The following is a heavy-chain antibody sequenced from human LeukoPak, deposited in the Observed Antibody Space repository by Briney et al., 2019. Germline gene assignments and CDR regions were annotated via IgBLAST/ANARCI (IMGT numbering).Heavy chain of an antibody. CDR3: ARGASRYSSGWYGY. CDR1: GESFSGYY. V-gene: IGHV4-34*01. J-gene: IGHJ4*02. Sequence: SETLSLTCAVYGESFSGYYWSWIRQPPGKGLEWIGEINHSGSTNYNPSLKSRVTISVDTSKNQFSLKLSSVTAADAAVYYCARGASRYSSGWYGYWGQGTLVTVSS. CDR2: INHSGST. D-gene: IGHD6-19*01.